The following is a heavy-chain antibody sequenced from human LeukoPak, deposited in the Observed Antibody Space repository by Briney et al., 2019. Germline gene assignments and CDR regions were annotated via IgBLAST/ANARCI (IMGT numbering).Heavy chain of an antibody. CDR1: GYTLTELS. CDR2: FDPEDGET. CDR3: ATADPNTSSTSCYGSCGWFDP. Sequence: ASVKVSCKVSGYTLTELSMHWVRQAPGKGLEWMGGFDPEDGETIYAQKFQGRVTMTEDTSTDTAYMELSSLRSEDTAVYYCATADPNTSSTSCYGSCGWFDPWGQGTLVTVSS. V-gene: IGHV1-24*01. J-gene: IGHJ5*02. D-gene: IGHD2-2*01.